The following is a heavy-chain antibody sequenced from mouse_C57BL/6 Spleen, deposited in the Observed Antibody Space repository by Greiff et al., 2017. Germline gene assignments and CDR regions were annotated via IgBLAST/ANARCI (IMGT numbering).Heavy chain of an antibody. D-gene: IGHD3-2*02. CDR2: IDPNSGGT. J-gene: IGHJ3*01. V-gene: IGHV1-72*01. CDR1: GYTFTSYW. Sequence: QVQLKQPGAELVKPGASVKLSCKASGYTFTSYWMHWVKQRPGRGLEWIGRIDPNSGGTKYNEKFKSKATLTVDKPSSTAYMQLSSLTSEDSAVYYCARSDSSGYVWFAYWGQGTLVTVSA. CDR3: ARSDSSGYVWFAY.